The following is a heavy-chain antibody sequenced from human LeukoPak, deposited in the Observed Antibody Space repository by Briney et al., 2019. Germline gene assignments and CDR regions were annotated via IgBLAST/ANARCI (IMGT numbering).Heavy chain of an antibody. CDR3: ARTGRGFWSGYAI. V-gene: IGHV1-2*02. Sequence: ASVKVSCEASGYTFTGYYMHWVRQAPGQGLEWMGWINPNSGGTNYAQKFQGRVTMTRDTSISTAYMELSRLRSDDTAVYYCARTGRGFWSGYAIWGQGTMVTVSS. J-gene: IGHJ3*02. CDR2: INPNSGGT. CDR1: GYTFTGYY. D-gene: IGHD3-3*01.